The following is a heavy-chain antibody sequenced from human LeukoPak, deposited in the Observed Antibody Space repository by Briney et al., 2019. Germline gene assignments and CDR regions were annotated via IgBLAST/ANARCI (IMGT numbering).Heavy chain of an antibody. CDR2: IYHSGST. CDR1: GGSISSSNW. V-gene: IGHV4-4*02. J-gene: IGHJ3*02. D-gene: IGHD2-2*01. Sequence: SGTLSLTCAVSGGSISSSNWWSWVRQPPGKGLEWIGEIYHSGSTNYNPSLKSRVTISVDTSKNQFSLKLSSVTAADTAVYYCARVSLRPRYCSSTSCLDAFDIWGQGTMVTVSS. CDR3: ARVSLRPRYCSSTSCLDAFDI.